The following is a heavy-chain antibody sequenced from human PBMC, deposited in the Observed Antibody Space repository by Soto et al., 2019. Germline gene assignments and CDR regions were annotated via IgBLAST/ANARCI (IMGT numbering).Heavy chain of an antibody. Sequence: QVQLVQSGAEVKKPGASVKVSCKASGYTFINYYIHWVRQATGHGLEWMAIINPTGGSTNYAQKLQGRLTLTMDTSTSTVYMALSSLSYEDTAMYYCARHRAAGDVWCQGTLVTVSS. CDR2: INPTGGST. CDR1: GYTFINYY. J-gene: IGHJ4*02. V-gene: IGHV1-46*04. CDR3: ARHRAAGDV. D-gene: IGHD2-8*02.